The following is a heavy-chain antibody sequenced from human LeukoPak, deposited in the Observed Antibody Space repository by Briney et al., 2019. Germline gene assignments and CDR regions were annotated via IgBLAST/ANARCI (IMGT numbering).Heavy chain of an antibody. V-gene: IGHV3-49*04. CDR3: TSYPFGEFWSGYPPLNFDP. Sequence: GGSLRLSCTASGFTFGDYAMSWVRQAPGKGLEWVGFIRSKAYGGTTEYAASVKGRFTISRDDSKSIAYLQMNSLKTEVTAVYYCTSYPFGEFWSGYPPLNFDPWGQGTLVTVSS. J-gene: IGHJ5*02. D-gene: IGHD3-3*01. CDR2: IRSKAYGGTT. CDR1: GFTFGDYA.